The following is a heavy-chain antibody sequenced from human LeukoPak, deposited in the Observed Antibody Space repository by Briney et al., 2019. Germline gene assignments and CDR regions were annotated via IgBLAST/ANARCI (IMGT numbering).Heavy chain of an antibody. CDR1: GGSFSGYY. J-gene: IGHJ4*02. D-gene: IGHD6-19*01. V-gene: IGHV4-59*01. Sequence: SETLSLTCAVYGGSFSGYYWSWIRQPPGEGLEWIGYIYYTGSTNYNPSLKSRVTISLDTSKNRFSLKLSSVTAADTAVYYCARVSPYSSGWYYFDYWGQGTLVTVSS. CDR2: IYYTGST. CDR3: ARVSPYSSGWYYFDY.